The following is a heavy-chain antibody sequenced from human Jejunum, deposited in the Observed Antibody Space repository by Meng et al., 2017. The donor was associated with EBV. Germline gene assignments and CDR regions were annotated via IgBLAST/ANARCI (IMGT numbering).Heavy chain of an antibody. J-gene: IGHJ5*02. CDR3: ATSMSGYSYGYS. V-gene: IGHV4-4*02. CDR2: IYYTGRT. D-gene: IGHD5-12*01. Sequence: VQVQESGPGLVQPSGTLSLTCAVSGASISSSHWWSWVRQAPGEGLEWIGEIYYTGRTNYNPSLKSRVSMSIDKSKNQFSLNLNSVTVADTAVYYCATSMSGYSYGYSWGQGTLVTVS. CDR1: GASISSSHW.